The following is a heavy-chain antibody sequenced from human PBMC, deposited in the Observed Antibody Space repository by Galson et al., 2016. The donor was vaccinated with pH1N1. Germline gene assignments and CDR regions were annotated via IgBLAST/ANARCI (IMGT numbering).Heavy chain of an antibody. Sequence: SLRLSCAVSGFTFSSYAMHWVRQAPGKGLEWVAVISYDGSNKYYGDSVKGRFTISRDNSRNRLYLQMTSLRAEDTALYYCARESILVTLESFDIWGQGTMVTVSS. J-gene: IGHJ3*02. CDR1: GFTFSSYA. CDR2: ISYDGSNK. D-gene: IGHD2-21*02. V-gene: IGHV3-30*03. CDR3: ARESILVTLESFDI.